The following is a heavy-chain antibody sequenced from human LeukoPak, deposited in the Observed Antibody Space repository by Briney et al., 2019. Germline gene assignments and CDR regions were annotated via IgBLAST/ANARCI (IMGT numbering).Heavy chain of an antibody. D-gene: IGHD3-22*01. CDR1: GYTFTSYG. V-gene: IGHV1-18*01. CDR3: AREIFNYYDSSGIDY. CDR2: ISAYNGNT. Sequence: ASVKVSCKASGYTFTSYGISWVRQAPGQGLEWMGWISAYNGNTNYAQKPQGRVTMTTDTSTSTAYMELRSLRSDDTAVYYCAREIFNYYDSSGIDYWGQGTLVTVSS. J-gene: IGHJ4*02.